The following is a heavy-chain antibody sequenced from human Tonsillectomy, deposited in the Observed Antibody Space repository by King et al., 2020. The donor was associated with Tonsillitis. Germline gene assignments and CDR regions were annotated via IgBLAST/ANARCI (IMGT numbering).Heavy chain of an antibody. V-gene: IGHV3-33*08. CDR2: IWYDGSNK. D-gene: IGHD6-19*01. Sequence: VQLVESGGGVVQPGRSLRLSCGASGFTFSSYAMHWVRQAPGKGLEWVAVIWYDGSNKHYTDSVKGRFTISRDNSKNTLYLQMNSLRADDTAVYYCARRAAVADLDSWGRGTLVTVSS. CDR1: GFTFSSYA. J-gene: IGHJ4*02. CDR3: ARRAAVADLDS.